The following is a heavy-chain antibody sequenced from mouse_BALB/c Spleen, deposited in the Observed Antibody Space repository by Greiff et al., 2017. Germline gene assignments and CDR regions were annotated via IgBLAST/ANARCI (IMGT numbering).Heavy chain of an antibody. CDR1: GYSITSDYA. Sequence: EVKLQESGPGLVKPSQSLSLTCTVTGYSITSDYAWNWIRQFPGNKLDWMGYISYSGSTSYNPSLKSRISITRDTSKNQFFLQLNSVTTEDTATYYCARFDGYYSFAYWGQGTLVTVSA. V-gene: IGHV3-2*02. CDR2: ISYSGST. CDR3: ARFDGYYSFAY. J-gene: IGHJ3*01. D-gene: IGHD2-3*01.